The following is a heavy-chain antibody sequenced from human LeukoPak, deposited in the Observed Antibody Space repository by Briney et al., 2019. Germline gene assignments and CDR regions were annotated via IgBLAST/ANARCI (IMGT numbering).Heavy chain of an antibody. Sequence: PSETLSLTFTVSGGSISSGGYYWSWIRQPPGKGLEWIGYIYHSGSTYYNPSLKSRVTISVDRSKNQFSLKLSSVTAADTAVYYCARAETAAGIPLDYWGQGTLVTVSS. D-gene: IGHD6-13*01. CDR2: IYHSGST. V-gene: IGHV4-30-2*01. CDR1: GGSISSGGYY. J-gene: IGHJ4*02. CDR3: ARAETAAGIPLDY.